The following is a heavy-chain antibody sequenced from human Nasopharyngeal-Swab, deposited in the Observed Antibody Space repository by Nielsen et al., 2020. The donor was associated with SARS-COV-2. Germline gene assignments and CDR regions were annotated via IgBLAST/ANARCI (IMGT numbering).Heavy chain of an antibody. CDR3: GRGACSITTCYENVDV. J-gene: IGHJ6*02. V-gene: IGHV4-59*13. Sequence: SETLSLTCTVSGGSISSYYWSWIRQPPGKGLEWIGCVDSSGSTNYKPSLKSRVTISVDTSKNQFSLNLSSLTAADTAVYYCGRGACSITTCYENVDVWGQGTTVTVSS. CDR2: VDSSGST. CDR1: GGSISSYY. D-gene: IGHD2-2*01.